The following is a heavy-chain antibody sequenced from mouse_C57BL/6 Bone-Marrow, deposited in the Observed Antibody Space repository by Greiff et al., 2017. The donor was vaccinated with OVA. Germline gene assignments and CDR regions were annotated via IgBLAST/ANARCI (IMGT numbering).Heavy chain of an antibody. CDR2: INPNNGGT. CDR3: ARWTYYGSSYGYFDV. D-gene: IGHD1-1*01. CDR1: GYTFTDYN. Sequence: VQLKESGPELVKPGASVKIPCKASGYTFTDYNMDWVKQSHGKSLEWIGDINPNNGGTIYNQKFKGKATLTVDKSSSTAYMELRSLTSEDTAVYYCARWTYYGSSYGYFDVWGTGTTVTVSS. J-gene: IGHJ1*03. V-gene: IGHV1-18*01.